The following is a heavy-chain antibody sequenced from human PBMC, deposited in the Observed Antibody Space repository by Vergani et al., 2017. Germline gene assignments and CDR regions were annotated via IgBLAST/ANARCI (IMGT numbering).Heavy chain of an antibody. CDR3: ARVNTETNGHLYYYYYMGV. V-gene: IGHV4-34*01. J-gene: IGHJ6*03. CDR2: IDHTGRP. CDR1: GGSFTSYH. D-gene: IGHD4-11*01. Sequence: QVQLQQWGGGLLKPSETLSLTCVVNGGSFTSYHWTWIRQSPGEGLEWVGDIDHTGRPDYNPSLKSRLTMSVDKSRNQFSLTRNSVTATDTAIYFCARVNTETNGHLYYYYYMGVWGQGTAVTVS.